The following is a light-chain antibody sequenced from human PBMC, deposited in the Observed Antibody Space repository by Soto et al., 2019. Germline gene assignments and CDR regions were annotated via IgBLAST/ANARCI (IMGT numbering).Light chain of an antibody. CDR2: DVS. J-gene: IGKJ5*01. V-gene: IGKV3-11*01. CDR1: QSVSNY. Sequence: EILLAHSGATLSLSPGERATLACWASQSVSNYLAWYQQKSGQSPRLLIYDVSNRATGVPARFSGSGSETDFTLTISGLRSEDSAVYFCQQYNNWPFSFGQGTRLEIK. CDR3: QQYNNWPFS.